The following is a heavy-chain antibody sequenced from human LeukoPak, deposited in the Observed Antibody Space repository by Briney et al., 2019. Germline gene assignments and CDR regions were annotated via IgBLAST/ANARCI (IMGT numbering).Heavy chain of an antibody. Sequence: GGSLRLSCAASGFTFSSYSMNWVRQAPGKGLEWVSSISSSGSTIYYEDSVKGRFTISRDNAKNSLYLQMNSLRAEDTAVYYCALRANFDYWGQGTLVTVSS. CDR2: ISSSGSTI. V-gene: IGHV3-48*04. CDR3: ALRANFDY. CDR1: GFTFSSYS. J-gene: IGHJ4*02.